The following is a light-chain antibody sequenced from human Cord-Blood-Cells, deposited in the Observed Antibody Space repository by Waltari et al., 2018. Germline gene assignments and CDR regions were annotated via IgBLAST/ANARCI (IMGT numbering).Light chain of an antibody. CDR1: QSVSSSY. J-gene: IGKJ2*03. CDR3: QQYGSSPYS. Sequence: EIVLTQSPGTLSLSPGESATLSCRASQSVSSSYLAWYQQKPGQAPRLLINGASSRATGIPDRFSVSGSGTDFTLTISRREPEDFAVYYCQQYGSSPYSFGQGTKLEIK. V-gene: IGKV3-20*01. CDR2: GAS.